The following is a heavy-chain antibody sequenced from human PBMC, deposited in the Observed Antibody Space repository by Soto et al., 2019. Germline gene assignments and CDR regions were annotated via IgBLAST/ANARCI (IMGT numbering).Heavy chain of an antibody. Sequence: QVQLQESGPGLVKPSQTLSLTCTVSGGSISSGGYYWSWIRQHPGKGLEWIGYIYYSESTYYNPYLKGRATISVDTYKNQFSLELSSRSAGDTAVYYCARDRRGCTNGVCYTIWFEPWGQGTLVTVSS. D-gene: IGHD2-8*01. CDR2: IYYSEST. CDR1: GGSISSGGYY. J-gene: IGHJ5*02. V-gene: IGHV4-31*03. CDR3: ARDRRGCTNGVCYTIWFEP.